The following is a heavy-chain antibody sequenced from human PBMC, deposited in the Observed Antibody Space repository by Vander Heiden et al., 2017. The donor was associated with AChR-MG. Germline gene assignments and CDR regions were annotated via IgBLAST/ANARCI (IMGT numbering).Heavy chain of an antibody. V-gene: IGHV3-7*03. CDR3: AREEPSRGYPDAFDI. J-gene: IGHJ3*02. CDR1: GFTFRNDW. Sequence: EVQLVDAGGGFVQPGGSLRPPCAASGFTFRNDWMGRVRQAPGKGREWVVNIKQDGSEKYYGDSVKGRFTISRDNAKNSLYLQMNSMRAEDTAVYYCAREEPSRGYPDAFDIWGQGTMVTVFS. D-gene: IGHD3-22*01. CDR2: IKQDGSEK.